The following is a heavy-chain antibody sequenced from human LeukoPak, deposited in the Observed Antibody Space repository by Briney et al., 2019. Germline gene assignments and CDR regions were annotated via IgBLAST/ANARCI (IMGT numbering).Heavy chain of an antibody. J-gene: IGHJ4*02. CDR2: IKQDGSEK. CDR1: GFTFSSYW. V-gene: IGHV3-7*01. CDR3: ARARFPYYYGSGSQPGGDY. D-gene: IGHD3-10*01. Sequence: GGSLRLSCAASGFTFSSYWMSWVRQAPGKGLEWVANIKQDGSEKYYVDSVKGRFTISRDSAKNSLYLQMNSLRAEDTAVYYCARARFPYYYGSGSQPGGDYWGQGTLVTVSS.